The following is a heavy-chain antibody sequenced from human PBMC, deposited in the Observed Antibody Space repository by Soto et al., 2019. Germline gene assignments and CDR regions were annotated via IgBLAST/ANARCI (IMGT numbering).Heavy chain of an antibody. CDR1: GGTFSNYA. D-gene: IGHD3-10*01. Sequence: QLQLVQSGAEVKRPGSSVKVSCKASGGTFSNYAISWVRQAPGQGLEWMGGIMPILDAVFYAPKFQGRVTITADESTSTAYMPLSSLRSEDTAMYYCARDRNFYGSGSFSPDFGYWGQGTLVTVSS. V-gene: IGHV1-69*01. CDR3: ARDRNFYGSGSFSPDFGY. J-gene: IGHJ4*02. CDR2: IMPILDAV.